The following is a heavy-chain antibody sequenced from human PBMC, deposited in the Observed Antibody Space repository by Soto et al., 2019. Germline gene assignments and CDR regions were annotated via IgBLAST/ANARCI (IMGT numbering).Heavy chain of an antibody. D-gene: IGHD1-1*01. Sequence: EVRLVESGGGLVQPGGSLRLSCAASGFTFSNSWMHWVRPPPGKGPVWVARINSDGTITNYADSVKGRFTISRDNAKDTLYLQMNSLGAEDSAVYYCTIWNYVDYWGQGTLVTVSS. CDR1: GFTFSNSW. V-gene: IGHV3-74*01. CDR2: INSDGTIT. CDR3: TIWNYVDY. J-gene: IGHJ4*02.